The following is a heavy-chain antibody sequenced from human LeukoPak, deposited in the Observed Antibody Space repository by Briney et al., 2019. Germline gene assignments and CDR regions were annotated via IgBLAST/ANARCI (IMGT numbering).Heavy chain of an antibody. J-gene: IGHJ6*03. CDR1: GGSISTSNYY. CDR3: AREDNWNHYYMDV. D-gene: IGHD1-20*01. V-gene: IGHV4-39*07. Sequence: PSETLSLTCTVSGGSISTSNYYWGWIRQPPGKGLEWIGNIFYSGSTYYSPSLKSRVTISLDTSRNQFSLKLNSVTAADTAVYYCAREDNWNHYYMDVWGKGTTVTVSS. CDR2: IFYSGST.